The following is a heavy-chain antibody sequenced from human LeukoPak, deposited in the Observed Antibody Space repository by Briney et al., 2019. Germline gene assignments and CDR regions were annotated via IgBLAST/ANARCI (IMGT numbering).Heavy chain of an antibody. V-gene: IGHV3-23*01. J-gene: IGHJ5*02. CDR3: AKDGGSGMGFDP. D-gene: IGHD3-10*01. Sequence: GGSLRLSCAASGFAFSSAWMNWVRQAPGKGLEWVSGIRAGGGSTNFADSVRGRFTLSTDNAKNTLYLQMNSLRAEDAAIYYCAKDGGSGMGFDPWGQGTLVTVSS. CDR2: IRAGGGST. CDR1: GFAFSSAW.